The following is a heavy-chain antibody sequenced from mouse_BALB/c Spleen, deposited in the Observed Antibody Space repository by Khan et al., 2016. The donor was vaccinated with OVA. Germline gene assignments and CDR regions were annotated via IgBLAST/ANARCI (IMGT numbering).Heavy chain of an antibody. V-gene: IGHV1-59*01. CDR2: IDPYDSET. J-gene: IGHJ3*01. Sequence: QVQLQQPGTELVRPGTSVKLSCKASGYTFTSYWMHWIKQRPEQGLEWIGRIDPYDSETHYNQKFTDKATLPVDTSSNTASMQLTSQTSECSAVYYRASNPFAYWGQGTLVTVSA. CDR1: GYTFTSYW. CDR3: ASNPFAY.